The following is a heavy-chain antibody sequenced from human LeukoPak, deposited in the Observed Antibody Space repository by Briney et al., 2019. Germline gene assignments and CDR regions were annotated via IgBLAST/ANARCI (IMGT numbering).Heavy chain of an antibody. Sequence: ASGKVSCKVSGYTLTELSMHWVRQAPGKGLEWMGGFDPEDGETIYAQKFQGRVTMTEDTSTDTAYMELSSLRSEDTAVYYCATALRYFDWLLLWGQGTLVTVSS. J-gene: IGHJ4*02. V-gene: IGHV1-24*01. CDR2: FDPEDGET. CDR1: GYTLTELS. D-gene: IGHD3-9*01. CDR3: ATALRYFDWLLL.